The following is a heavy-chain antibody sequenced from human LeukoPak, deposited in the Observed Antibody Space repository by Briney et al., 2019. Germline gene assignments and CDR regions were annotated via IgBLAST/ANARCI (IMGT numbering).Heavy chain of an antibody. CDR3: ARVAHPSRNGYYLGY. CDR2: INHSGST. V-gene: IGHV4-34*01. D-gene: IGHD5-12*01. CDR1: GGSFSDCY. J-gene: IGHJ4*02. Sequence: SETLSLTCAVYGGSFSDCYWTWVRQSPGKGLEWIGEINHSGSTNYNPSLKSRVTISADTSKRQFSLKVTSVTAADTALYYCARVAHPSRNGYYLGYWGQGTLVTISS.